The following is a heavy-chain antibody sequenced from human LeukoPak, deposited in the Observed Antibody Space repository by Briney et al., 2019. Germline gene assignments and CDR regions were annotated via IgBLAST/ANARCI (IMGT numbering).Heavy chain of an antibody. D-gene: IGHD3-10*01. V-gene: IGHV3-23*01. Sequence: LPGGSLRLSCAASGFTFSSYAMSWVRQAPGKGLEWVSAISGSGGSTYYADSVKGRFTISRDNSKNTLYLQMNSLRAEDTAVYYCAKDPLRITMVRGVIIPDYWGQGTLVTVSS. CDR1: GFTFSSYA. CDR3: AKDPLRITMVRGVIIPDY. CDR2: ISGSGGST. J-gene: IGHJ4*02.